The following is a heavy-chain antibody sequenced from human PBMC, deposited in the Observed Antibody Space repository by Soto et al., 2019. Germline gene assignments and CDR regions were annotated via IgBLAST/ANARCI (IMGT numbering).Heavy chain of an antibody. CDR3: ARHRSYYYSSGSYYFDY. V-gene: IGHV4-34*01. CDR1: GGSFSGYY. Sequence: NPSETLSLTCAVYGGSFSGYYWSWIRQPPGKGLEWIGEINHSGSTNYNPSLKGRVTISVDTSKNQFSLKLSSVTAADTAVYYCARHRSYYYSSGSYYFDYWGQGTLVTVSS. J-gene: IGHJ4*02. D-gene: IGHD3-10*01. CDR2: INHSGST.